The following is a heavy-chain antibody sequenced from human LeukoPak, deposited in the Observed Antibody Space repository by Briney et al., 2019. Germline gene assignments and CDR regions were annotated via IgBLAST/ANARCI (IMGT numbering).Heavy chain of an antibody. D-gene: IGHD3-22*01. CDR1: GYTFTSYA. J-gene: IGHJ5*02. V-gene: IGHV1-3*01. CDR3: ARALPSSNNHYYHSNRRNSSDP. Sequence: ASVKVSCKASGYTFTSYAMHWVRQAPGQRLEGMGWINACNGNTKDSQKFQGRVTIARDTSASTAYMALSSLRSEDTAVYYCARALPSSNNHYYHSNRRNSSDPWGQGTLVTVSS. CDR2: INACNGNT.